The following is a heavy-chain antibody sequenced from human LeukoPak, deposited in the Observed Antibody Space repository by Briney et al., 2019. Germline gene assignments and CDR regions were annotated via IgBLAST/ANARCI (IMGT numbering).Heavy chain of an antibody. CDR1: GFTFSSYG. CDR2: IRYDGSNK. D-gene: IGHD1-26*01. J-gene: IGHJ4*02. CDR3: AKDLLPYSGSHGDY. V-gene: IGHV3-30*02. Sequence: GESLKISCAASGFTFSSYGMHWVRQAPGKGLEWVAFIRYDGSNKYYADSVKGRFTISRDNSKNTLYLQMNSLRAEDTAVYYCAKDLLPYSGSHGDYWGQGTLVTVSS.